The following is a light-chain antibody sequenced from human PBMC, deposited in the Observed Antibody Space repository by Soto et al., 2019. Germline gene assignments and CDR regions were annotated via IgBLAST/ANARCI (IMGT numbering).Light chain of an antibody. Sequence: EIVRTQSPATLTASPRKRATHSCSAGQSGSSNLAWYQQKPGQAPRLLIYGASSRATGIPDRFSGSGSGTDFTLTINRLEPEDFAVYYCQQYGSSPPITFGQGTRLEI. J-gene: IGKJ5*01. V-gene: IGKV3-20*01. CDR1: QSGSSN. CDR2: GAS. CDR3: QQYGSSPPIT.